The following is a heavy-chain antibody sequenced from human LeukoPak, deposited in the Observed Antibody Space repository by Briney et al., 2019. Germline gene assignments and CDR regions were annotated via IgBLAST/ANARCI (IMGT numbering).Heavy chain of an antibody. D-gene: IGHD1-26*01. CDR3: AKDGGGSFTDY. V-gene: IGHV3-30*18. Sequence: PGGSLRLSCAASGFTFSSYAMSWVRQAPGKGLEWVAVISYDGSNKYYADSVKGRFTISRDNSKNTLYLQMNSLRAEDTAVYYCAKDGGGSFTDYWGQGTLVTVSS. CDR2: ISYDGSNK. J-gene: IGHJ4*02. CDR1: GFTFSSYA.